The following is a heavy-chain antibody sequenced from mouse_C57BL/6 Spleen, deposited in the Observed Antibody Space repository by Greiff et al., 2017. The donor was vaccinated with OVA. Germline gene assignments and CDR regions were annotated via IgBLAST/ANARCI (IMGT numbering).Heavy chain of an antibody. D-gene: IGHD2-2*01. CDR2: ISSGSSTI. V-gene: IGHV5-17*01. Sequence: EVKLEESGGGLVKPGGSLKLSCAASGFTFSDYGMHWVRQAPEKGLEWVAYISSGSSTIYYADTVKGRFTISRDNAKNTLFLQMTSLRSEDTAMYYCARPGVTAYYDAMDYWGQGTSVTVSS. CDR1: GFTFSDYG. J-gene: IGHJ4*01. CDR3: ARPGVTAYYDAMDY.